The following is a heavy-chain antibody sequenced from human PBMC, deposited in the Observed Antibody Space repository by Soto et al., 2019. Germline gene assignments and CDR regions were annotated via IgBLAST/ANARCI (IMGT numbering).Heavy chain of an antibody. CDR2: IYWDDDK. D-gene: IGHD3-9*01. CDR1: GFSPSTRGGG. V-gene: IGHV2-5*02. CDR3: AHGYYDILTGYPN. J-gene: IGHJ4*02. Sequence: SCPTLGNPTQNPPLTRPLSGFSPSTRGGGVGWVRQPPGKAREWLALIYWDDDKRYSPSLKSRLTITKDTSKNQVVLTMTNMDPVDTATYYCAHGYYDILTGYPNWGQGTLVTVSS.